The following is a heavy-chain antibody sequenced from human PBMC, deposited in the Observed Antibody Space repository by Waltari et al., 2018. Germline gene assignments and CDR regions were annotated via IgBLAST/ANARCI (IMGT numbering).Heavy chain of an antibody. CDR3: TTLNPQGVPTSY. CDR2: IKSKTEGGTT. Sequence: EVQLVESGGGLVKPGGSLRLSCAASGFTFSNAWMSWVRQAPGKGLEWVGRIKSKTEGGTTDYAAPVKGRFTISRDDSKNTLYLQMNSLKTEDTAVYYCTTLNPQGVPTSYWGQGTLVTVSS. J-gene: IGHJ4*02. D-gene: IGHD3-10*01. V-gene: IGHV3-15*01. CDR1: GFTFSNAW.